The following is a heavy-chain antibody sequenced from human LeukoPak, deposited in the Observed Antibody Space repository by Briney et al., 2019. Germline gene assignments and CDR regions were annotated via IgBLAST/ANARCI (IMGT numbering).Heavy chain of an antibody. CDR1: GGSFSGYY. D-gene: IGHD3-10*01. CDR2: INHSGST. J-gene: IGHJ4*02. CDR3: VKPYYYSSGSFN. Sequence: PSETLSLTCAVYGGSFSGYYWSWIRQPPGKGLEWIGEINHSGSTNYHPSLKSRVTISVDTSKNQFSLKLSSVTAADTAMYYCVKPYYYSSGSFNWGQGTLVTVSS. V-gene: IGHV4-34*01.